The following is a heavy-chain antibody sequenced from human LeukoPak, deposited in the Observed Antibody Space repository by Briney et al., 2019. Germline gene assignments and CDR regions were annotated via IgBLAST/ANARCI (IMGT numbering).Heavy chain of an antibody. CDR1: GGSISSRNYY. Sequence: SETLSLTCTVSGGSISSRNYYWSWIRQPAGKGLEWIGRIYTSGSTNYNPSLKSRVTISVDTSKNQFSPKLSSVTAADTAVYYCTRGGDRSFDYWGQGTLVTVSS. V-gene: IGHV4-61*02. CDR2: IYTSGST. CDR3: TRGGDRSFDY. J-gene: IGHJ4*02. D-gene: IGHD3-10*01.